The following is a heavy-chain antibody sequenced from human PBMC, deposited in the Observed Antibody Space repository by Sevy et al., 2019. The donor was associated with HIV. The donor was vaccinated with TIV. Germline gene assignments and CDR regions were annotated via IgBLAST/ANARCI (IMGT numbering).Heavy chain of an antibody. CDR2: IYYNGHI. CDR1: GGSITSLY. V-gene: IGHV4-59*08. CDR3: AGENAWGRGYS. J-gene: IGHJ4*02. Sequence: SETLSFTCTVSGGSITSLYWNWIRQPPGKGLEWIANIYYNGHINYNPSLKSRVTLSLDTSKNQFCLRLSSVTAADTAMYYCAGENAWGRGYSWGQGTLVTVSS. D-gene: IGHD1-26*01.